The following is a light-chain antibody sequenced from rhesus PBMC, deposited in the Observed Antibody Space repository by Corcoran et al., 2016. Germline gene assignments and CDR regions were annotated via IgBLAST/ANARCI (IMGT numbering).Light chain of an antibody. CDR3: LQFNNNPWT. J-gene: IGKJ1*01. Sequence: DIQMTQSPSSLSASVGDRVSITCRASQGISTYLNWSQQRPGKPPKRLIYAASNLDSGVPSRFSGSGTGTDFTLPISSLQSEDFATYFCLQFNNNPWTFGQGTKVEIK. CDR1: QGISTY. V-gene: IGKV1-43*01. CDR2: AAS.